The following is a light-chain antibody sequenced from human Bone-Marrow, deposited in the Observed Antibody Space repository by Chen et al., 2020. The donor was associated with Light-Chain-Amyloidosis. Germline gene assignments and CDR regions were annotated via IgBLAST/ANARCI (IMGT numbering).Light chain of an antibody. CDR1: SNDIGSYDL. V-gene: IGLV2-23*02. CDR2: DVN. J-gene: IGLJ3*02. Sequence: QSALTQPASVSGSPGQSITLSCTGTSNDIGSYDLISWYQQHPGNAPRVIIYDVNKRPSGVSNRFSGSKSGNTASLTISGRQAEDEANYYCCSHAGSFIWVFGGGTKVTVL. CDR3: CSHAGSFIWV.